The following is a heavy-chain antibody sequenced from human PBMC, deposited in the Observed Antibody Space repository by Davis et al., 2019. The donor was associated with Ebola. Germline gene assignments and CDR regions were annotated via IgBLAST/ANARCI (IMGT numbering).Heavy chain of an antibody. D-gene: IGHD6-19*01. CDR1: GFTVSTYA. CDR3: ATCGFCISSSGIDY. CDR2: ISSSASFT. J-gene: IGHJ4*02. Sequence: GESLKISCAASGFTVSTYAMTWVRQAPGKGLEWVSVISSSASFTYYADSVKGRFTISRDNSKNTLYLQMNSLSADDTAVYYCATCGFCISSSGIDYRGQGTLVTVSS. V-gene: IGHV3-23*01.